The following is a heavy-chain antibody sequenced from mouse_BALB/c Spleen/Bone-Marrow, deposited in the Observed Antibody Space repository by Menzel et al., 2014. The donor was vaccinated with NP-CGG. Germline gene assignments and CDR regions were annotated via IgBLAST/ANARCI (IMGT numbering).Heavy chain of an antibody. CDR3: ARGICYDSTWFAY. Sequence: VQLQQSGPELVRPGVSVKISCKGSGYTFTDYAMHWVKQSHAKSLEWIGVISTYSGNTNYNQKFKGKATMTVDKSSSPAYMELARLTSEDSAIYYCARGICYDSTWFAYWGQGTLVTVSA. J-gene: IGHJ3*01. D-gene: IGHD2-4*01. CDR1: GYTFTDYA. V-gene: IGHV1-67*01. CDR2: ISTYSGNT.